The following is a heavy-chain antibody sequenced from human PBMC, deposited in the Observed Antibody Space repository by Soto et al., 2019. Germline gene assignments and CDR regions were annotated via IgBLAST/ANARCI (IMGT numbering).Heavy chain of an antibody. D-gene: IGHD4-17*01. J-gene: IGHJ3*01. Sequence: EVQVLESGGDLVQPGGSLRLSCEVSGFTLSNYAMTWVRQVPGKGLEWVASISSGGGSSHADSVKGRFTISRADQKNTVYLQMTSLRDEDTAVYYCGRDPNGDYVGAFDFWGQGTMVAVSS. CDR1: GFTLSNYA. V-gene: IGHV3-23*01. CDR3: GRDPNGDYVGAFDF. CDR2: SISSGGGS.